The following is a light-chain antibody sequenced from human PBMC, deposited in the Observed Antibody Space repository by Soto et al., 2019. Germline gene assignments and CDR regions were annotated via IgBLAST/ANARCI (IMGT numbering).Light chain of an antibody. CDR3: QLDNCYTCT. CDR2: KAS. V-gene: IGKV1-5*03. Sequence: DIQSTKSPSTLSVSVGDRVTITCRASQSISSWLAWYQQKPGKAPKLLIYKASSLESGVPSRFSGSGSGTEFTLTISSLQPDDFATYYCQLDNCYTCTFGQGTKVDI. J-gene: IGKJ1*01. CDR1: QSISSW.